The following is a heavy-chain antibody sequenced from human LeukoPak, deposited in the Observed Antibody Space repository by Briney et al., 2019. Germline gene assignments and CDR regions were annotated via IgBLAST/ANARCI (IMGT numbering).Heavy chain of an antibody. D-gene: IGHD3-10*01. CDR3: AKDSRFGKVVISNDY. Sequence: GGSLRLSCAASGFTFSSYGMHWVRQAPGKGLEWVAFIRYDGSNKYYADSVKGRFTISRDNSKNTLYLQMNSLRAEDTAVYYCAKDSRFGKVVISNDYWGQGTLVTVSS. CDR1: GFTFSSYG. V-gene: IGHV3-30*02. J-gene: IGHJ4*02. CDR2: IRYDGSNK.